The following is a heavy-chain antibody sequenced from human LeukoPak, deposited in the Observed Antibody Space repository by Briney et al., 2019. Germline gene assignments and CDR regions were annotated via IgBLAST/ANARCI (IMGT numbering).Heavy chain of an antibody. CDR3: AKAGAVVVVAAKYFDY. D-gene: IGHD2-15*01. V-gene: IGHV3-30*02. CDR2: VRYDGTNK. Sequence: GGSLRLSCAASGFTFSSYGMFWVRQAPGKGLEWVAFVRYDGTNKYYADSVKGRFAISRDNSKNTLYLQMNSLRAEDTAVYYCAKAGAVVVVAAKYFDYWGQGTLVTVSS. J-gene: IGHJ4*02. CDR1: GFTFSSYG.